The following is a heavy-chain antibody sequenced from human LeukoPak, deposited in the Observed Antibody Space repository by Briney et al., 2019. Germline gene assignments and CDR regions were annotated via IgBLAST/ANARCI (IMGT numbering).Heavy chain of an antibody. D-gene: IGHD3-10*01. Sequence: SETLSLTCTVSGGSISNNNYYWAWIRQPPGKGLECIGSIYYSGSPYYNPSLKSRVTISVDTSKNQFSLKLSSVTAADTAVYYCARVPSLLWFGELAGAFDIWGQGTMVTVSS. CDR2: IYYSGSP. CDR3: ARVPSLLWFGELAGAFDI. V-gene: IGHV4-39*07. CDR1: GGSISNNNYY. J-gene: IGHJ3*02.